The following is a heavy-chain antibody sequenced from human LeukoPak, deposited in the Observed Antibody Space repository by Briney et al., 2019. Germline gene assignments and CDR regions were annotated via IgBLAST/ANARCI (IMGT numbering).Heavy chain of an antibody. CDR3: GRVRPGDADY. Sequence: GGSLRLSCVGSGFAFSTYTMSWVRQAPGRGLEWVASISSDGSGKYYMDSVKGRFTISRDNAKNSLFLQMNSLRAEDTAVHYCGRVRPGDADYWGQGTLVTVSS. CDR2: ISSDGSGK. D-gene: IGHD1-26*01. CDR1: GFAFSTYT. V-gene: IGHV3-7*01. J-gene: IGHJ4*02.